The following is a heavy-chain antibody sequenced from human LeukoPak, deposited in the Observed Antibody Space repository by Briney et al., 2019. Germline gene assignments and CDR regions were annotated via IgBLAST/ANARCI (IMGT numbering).Heavy chain of an antibody. CDR3: ARVNGKDSYDWFDP. D-gene: IGHD5-24*01. J-gene: IGHJ5*02. CDR2: IIPIFGTA. CDR1: RGTFSSYA. V-gene: IGHV1-69*05. Sequence: ASVKVSCKDSRGTFSSYAISWVRQAPGQGLEWMGGIIPIFGTANYAQKFQGRVTITTDESTSTAYMELSSLRSEDTAVYYCARVNGKDSYDWFDPWGQGTLVTVSS.